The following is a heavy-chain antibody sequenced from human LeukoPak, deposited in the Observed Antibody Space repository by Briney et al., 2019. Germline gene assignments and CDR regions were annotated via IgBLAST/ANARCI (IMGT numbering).Heavy chain of an antibody. Sequence: GGSLRLSCAASGFTFSNYGMHWVRQAPGKGLEWVAVISQDGSNNYYADSVKGRFTISRDSSTNTLYLQMNSLRGDDTAMYYCARDLTGTTLGDVWGKGTTVTVSS. D-gene: IGHD1-7*01. CDR2: ISQDGSNN. V-gene: IGHV3-30*03. J-gene: IGHJ6*04. CDR3: ARDLTGTTLGDV. CDR1: GFTFSNYG.